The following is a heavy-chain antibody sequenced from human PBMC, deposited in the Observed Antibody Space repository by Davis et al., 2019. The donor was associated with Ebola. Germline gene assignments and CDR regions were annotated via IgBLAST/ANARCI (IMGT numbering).Heavy chain of an antibody. CDR2: ISWNSGSI. V-gene: IGHV3-9*01. CDR1: GFTFDDYA. CDR3: AKVTGTTGY. Sequence: SLKISCAASGFTFDDYAMHWVRQGPGKGLEWVAGISWNSGSIGYADSVKGRFTISRDNAKNSLYLQMNSLRAEDTAVYYCAKVTGTTGYWGQGTLVTVSS. J-gene: IGHJ4*02. D-gene: IGHD1-7*01.